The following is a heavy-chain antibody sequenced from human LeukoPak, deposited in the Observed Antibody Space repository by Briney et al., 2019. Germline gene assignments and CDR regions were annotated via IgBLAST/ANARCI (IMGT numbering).Heavy chain of an antibody. Sequence: SETLSLTCAVYGGSFSGYYWSWIRQPPGKGLEWIGEINHSGSTNYNPSLKSRVTISVDTSKNQFSLKLSSVTAADAAVNYCARETYGDYEENWFDPWGQGTLVTVSS. D-gene: IGHD4-17*01. CDR3: ARETYGDYEENWFDP. J-gene: IGHJ5*02. CDR2: INHSGST. V-gene: IGHV4-34*01. CDR1: GGSFSGYY.